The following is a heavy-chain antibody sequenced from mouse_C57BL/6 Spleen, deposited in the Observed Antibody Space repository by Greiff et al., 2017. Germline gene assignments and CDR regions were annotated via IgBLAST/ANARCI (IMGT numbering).Heavy chain of an antibody. V-gene: IGHV1-42*01. CDR1: GYSFTGYY. CDR2: INPSTGGT. J-gene: IGHJ3*01. D-gene: IGHD1-1*01. Sequence: VQLQQSGPELVKPGASVKISCKASGYSFTGYYMNWVKQSPEKSLEWIGEINPSTGGTTYNQKFKAKATLTVDKSSSTAYMQLKSLTSEDSAVYYGAREGIRSLAWFAYWGQGTLVTVSA. CDR3: AREGIRSLAWFAY.